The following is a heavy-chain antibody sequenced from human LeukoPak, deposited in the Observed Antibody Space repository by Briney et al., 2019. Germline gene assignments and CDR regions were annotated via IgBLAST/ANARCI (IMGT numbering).Heavy chain of an antibody. J-gene: IGHJ4*02. CDR2: INPSGGST. Sequence: ASVKVSCKASGYTFTSYYIYWVRQAPGQGLEWMGIINPSGGSTSYAQKFQGRVAMTRDTSTSTVYMELSSLRSEDTAVYYCARDSAAGLGSDYWGQGTLVTVSS. CDR1: GYTFTSYY. D-gene: IGHD6-13*01. CDR3: ARDSAAGLGSDY. V-gene: IGHV1-46*01.